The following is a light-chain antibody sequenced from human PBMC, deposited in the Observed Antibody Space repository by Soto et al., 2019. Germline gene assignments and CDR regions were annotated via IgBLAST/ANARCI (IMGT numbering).Light chain of an antibody. CDR1: QPISNY. V-gene: IGKV1-39*01. CDR3: QQTHAVPLT. CDR2: GAS. J-gene: IGKJ5*01. Sequence: DVQMTQYPSSLSASVGDRVTITCRASQPISNYLNWYEQKAGEAPKVLIFGASSLQSGVPSKFSGSGYGTDFTLFINNLHPDDFSTYYCQQTHAVPLTFVQGTRL.